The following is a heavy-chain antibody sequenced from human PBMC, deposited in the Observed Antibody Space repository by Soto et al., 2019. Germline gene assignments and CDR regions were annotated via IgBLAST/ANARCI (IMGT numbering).Heavy chain of an antibody. D-gene: IGHD2-2*01. CDR1: VGNFSSYA. Sequence: SVMISCKTSVGNFSSYAIGGVRLAPGQGLEWMGGIIPIFGTANYAQKFQGRVTITADESTSTAYMELSSLRSEDTAVYYCARDRSIVVVPAAMGVYYYDGMDVWGQGTTVPVSS. CDR2: IIPIFGTA. V-gene: IGHV1-69*13. CDR3: ARDRSIVVVPAAMGVYYYDGMDV. J-gene: IGHJ6*02.